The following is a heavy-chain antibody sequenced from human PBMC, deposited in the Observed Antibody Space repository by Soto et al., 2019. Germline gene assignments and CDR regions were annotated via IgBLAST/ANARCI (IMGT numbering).Heavy chain of an antibody. CDR2: VKQDGSEE. CDR3: AALDTAMVKTAGY. D-gene: IGHD5-18*01. V-gene: IGHV3-7*01. J-gene: IGHJ4*02. Sequence: GGSQRLSCAAAEYSIRTYGRSWVRQAPGKGLEWVANVKQDGSEECYVDSVKGRFTISRDNAKNSLYLQMNSLRAEDTAVYYCAALDTAMVKTAGYWGQGTLVTVSS. CDR1: EYSIRTYG.